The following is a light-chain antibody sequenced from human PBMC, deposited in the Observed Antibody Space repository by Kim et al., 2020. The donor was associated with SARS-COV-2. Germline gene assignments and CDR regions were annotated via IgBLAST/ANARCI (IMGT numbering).Light chain of an antibody. V-gene: IGKV3-15*01. CDR3: QQYNNWPRT. J-gene: IGKJ1*01. CDR2: GAS. CDR1: QSVSSN. Sequence: EIVMTQSPVTVSVSPGERATLSCRASQSVSSNLAWYQQKPGQAPRLLIYGASTRATGIAPRFSGSGSGTEFTLTISSLQSEDFAVYYCQQYNNWPRTFGQGTKVDIK.